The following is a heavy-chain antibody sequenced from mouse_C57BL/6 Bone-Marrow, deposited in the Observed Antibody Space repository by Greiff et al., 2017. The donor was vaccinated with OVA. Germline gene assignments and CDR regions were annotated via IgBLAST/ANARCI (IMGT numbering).Heavy chain of an antibody. CDR3: ARRGYYGSSPPYFDY. CDR1: GFTFSSYG. CDR2: ISSGGSYT. Sequence: EVKLVESGGDLVKPGGSLKLSCAASGFTFSSYGMSWVRQTPDKRLEWVATISSGGSYTYYPDSVKGRFTISRDNAKNTLYLQMSRLKSEDTAMYYCARRGYYGSSPPYFDYWGQGTTLTVSS. J-gene: IGHJ2*01. D-gene: IGHD1-1*01. V-gene: IGHV5-6*02.